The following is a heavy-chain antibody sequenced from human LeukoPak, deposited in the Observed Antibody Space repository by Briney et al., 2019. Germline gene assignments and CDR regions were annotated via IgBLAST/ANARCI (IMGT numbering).Heavy chain of an antibody. V-gene: IGHV3-48*02. Sequence: SGGSLRLSCAASGFTFSSYSMNWVRQAPGKGLEWVSYISSSSSTIYYADSVKGRFTISRDNAKNSLYLQMNSLRDEDAAVYYCARTGYSSSWYPVLDYWGREPWSPSPQ. CDR1: GFTFSSYS. D-gene: IGHD6-13*01. CDR3: ARTGYSSSWYPVLDY. J-gene: IGHJ4*02. CDR2: ISSSSSTI.